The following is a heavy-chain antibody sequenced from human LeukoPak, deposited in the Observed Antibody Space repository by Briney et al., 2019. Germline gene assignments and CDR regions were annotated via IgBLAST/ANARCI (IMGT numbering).Heavy chain of an antibody. CDR3: ARLTVTTPFFDY. CDR1: GGSIRNSGYY. J-gene: IGHJ4*02. CDR2: IYYSGST. V-gene: IGHV4-39*01. D-gene: IGHD4-17*01. Sequence: SETLSLTCTVSGGSIRNSGYYWGWVRQPPGRGVEWIGSIYYSGSTYDNTSLKTRVTISVETSKNQFSLNLSSVTAADTAVYYCARLTVTTPFFDYWGQGSLVTVSS.